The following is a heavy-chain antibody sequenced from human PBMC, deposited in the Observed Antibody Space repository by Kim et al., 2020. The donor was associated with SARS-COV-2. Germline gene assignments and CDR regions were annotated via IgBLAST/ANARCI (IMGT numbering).Heavy chain of an antibody. J-gene: IGHJ3*02. V-gene: IGHV4-30-4*01. CDR2: IYYSGST. CDR3: ANGGGLIWGHDAFDI. Sequence: SETLSLTCTVSGGSISSGDYYWSWIRQPPGKGLEWIGYIYYSGSTYYNPSLKSRVTISVDTSKNQFSLKLSSVTAADTAVYYCANGGGLIWGHDAFDIWGQGTMVTVSS. CDR1: GGSISSGDYY. D-gene: IGHD3-16*01.